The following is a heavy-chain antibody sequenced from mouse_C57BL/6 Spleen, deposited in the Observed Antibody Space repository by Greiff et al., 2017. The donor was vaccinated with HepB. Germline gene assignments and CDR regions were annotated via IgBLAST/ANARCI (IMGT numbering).Heavy chain of an antibody. Sequence: VQLQQSGPELVKPGASVKISCKASGYSFTGYYMNWVKQSPEKSLEWIGEINPSTGGTTYNQKFKAKATLTVDKSSSTAYMQLKSLTSEDSAVYYCASHTTEGFDYWGQGTTVTVAS. CDR2: INPSTGGT. CDR3: ASHTTEGFDY. V-gene: IGHV1-42*01. D-gene: IGHD1-1*01. J-gene: IGHJ2*01. CDR1: GYSFTGYY.